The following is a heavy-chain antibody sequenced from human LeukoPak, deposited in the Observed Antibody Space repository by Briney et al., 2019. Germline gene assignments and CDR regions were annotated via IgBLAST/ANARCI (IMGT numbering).Heavy chain of an antibody. CDR3: ARHHDSSGYYTDY. CDR1: GYSISSGYY. CDR2: IYHSGST. Sequence: SETLSLTCAVSGYSISSGYYWGWIRQPPGKGREWIGSIYHSGSTYYNPSLKSRVTISVDTSKNQFSLKLSSVTAAYTAVYYCARHHDSSGYYTDYWGQGTLVTVSS. D-gene: IGHD3-22*01. J-gene: IGHJ4*02. V-gene: IGHV4-38-2*01.